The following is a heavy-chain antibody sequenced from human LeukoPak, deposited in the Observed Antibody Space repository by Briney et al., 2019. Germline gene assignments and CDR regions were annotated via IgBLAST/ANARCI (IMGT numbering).Heavy chain of an antibody. J-gene: IGHJ4*02. D-gene: IGHD2-15*01. CDR2: ISSSSSAI. CDR1: GFSFSRFG. CDR3: AQKGGTDH. V-gene: IGHV3-48*02. Sequence: GGCLRLSCAASGFSFSRFGMNWVRQAPGKGLEWISYISSSSSAIYYADSVKGRFTISRDNAKNSLYLQMSSLRDEDTAVYYCAQKGGTDHWGRGTLVTVSS.